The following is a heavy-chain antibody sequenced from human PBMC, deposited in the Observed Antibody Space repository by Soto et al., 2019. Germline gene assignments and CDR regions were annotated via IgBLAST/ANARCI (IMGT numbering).Heavy chain of an antibody. CDR2: INPADSDI. CDR3: ARHQRDDASRKIDC. J-gene: IGHJ4*02. V-gene: IGHV5-51*01. CDR1: GYSFTSNW. Sequence: GESLKISCHGSGYSFTSNWIGWVRQMPGKGLEWMGIINPADSDIKYSPSFQGQVTISADKSIGTAYLQWSSLKASDTAMYYCARHQRDDASRKIDCWGQGTPVTVSS. D-gene: IGHD3-16*01.